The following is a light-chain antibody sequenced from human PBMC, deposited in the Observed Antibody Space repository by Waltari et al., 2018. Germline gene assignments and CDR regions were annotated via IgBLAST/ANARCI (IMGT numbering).Light chain of an antibody. CDR3: QQYTSYGRYT. CDR1: QSIYNS. CDR2: KAS. V-gene: IGKV1-5*03. Sequence: DIQMTQSPSTLSASVGDRVTITCRASQSIYNSLAWYQQKPGKAPNLLIYKASSLESGVPSRFSGSGSGTEFTLTISSLQPDDFATYYCQQYTSYGRYTFGQGTKLEIK. J-gene: IGKJ2*01.